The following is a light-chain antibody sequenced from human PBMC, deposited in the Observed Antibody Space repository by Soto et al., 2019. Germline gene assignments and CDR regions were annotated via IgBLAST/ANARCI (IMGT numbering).Light chain of an antibody. J-gene: IGKJ4*01. CDR2: WAS. CDR1: QNVLYRSNKKNY. Sequence: DIVLTQSPDSLVVSLGERATINCKSSQNVLYRSNKKNYLAWYQQKPGQPPKLLIYWASTRESGVPDRVSGSGSGTAVTLTFSSLQAEDVAVYYCQQYYGTPLTCGGETKGEIK. V-gene: IGKV4-1*01. CDR3: QQYYGTPLT.